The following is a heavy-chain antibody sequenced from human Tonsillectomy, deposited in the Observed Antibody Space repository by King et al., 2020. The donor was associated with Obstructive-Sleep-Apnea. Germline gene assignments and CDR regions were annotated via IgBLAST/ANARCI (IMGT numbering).Heavy chain of an antibody. CDR2: ISWDCGST. J-gene: IGHJ4*02. CDR1: GFTFDDFT. D-gene: IGHD6-13*01. V-gene: IGHV3-43*01. Sequence: QLVQSGGVVVQPGGSLKLSFAASGFTFDDFTMHWGRQAPGEGLVVVAFISWDCGSTYYVDYVKGRFTISRDNSKNSLYLQMNSLRTEDTALYYCAKGAHSSSWTPDYWGQGTLVTVSS. CDR3: AKGAHSSSWTPDY.